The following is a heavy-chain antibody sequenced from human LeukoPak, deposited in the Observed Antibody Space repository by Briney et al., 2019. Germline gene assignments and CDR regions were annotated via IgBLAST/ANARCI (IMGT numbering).Heavy chain of an antibody. CDR2: INHSGST. V-gene: IGHV4-34*01. Sequence: SETLSLTCAVYGGSFSGYYWSWIRQPPGKGLEWIGEINHSGSTNYNPSLKSRVTISVDTSKNQFSLKLSSVTAADTAVYYCARDGFRAARFDYWGQGTLVTVSS. CDR1: GGSFSGYY. CDR3: ARDGFRAARFDY. J-gene: IGHJ4*02. D-gene: IGHD6-6*01.